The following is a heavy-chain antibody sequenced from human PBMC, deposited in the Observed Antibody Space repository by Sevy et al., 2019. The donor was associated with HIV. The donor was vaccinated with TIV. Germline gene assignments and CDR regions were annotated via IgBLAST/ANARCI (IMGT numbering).Heavy chain of an antibody. Sequence: SETLSLTCTVSGDSISNGDYYWGWIRQPPGKGPEWIGSMYYSGSTYYNPSLMSRVTISVDTSRNRFSLKLSSVTAADTAVYYCARPQYGGSHLLFDYWGQGTLVTVSS. CDR1: GDSISNGDYY. CDR3: ARPQYGGSHLLFDY. V-gene: IGHV4-39*01. D-gene: IGHD5-12*01. J-gene: IGHJ4*02. CDR2: MYYSGST.